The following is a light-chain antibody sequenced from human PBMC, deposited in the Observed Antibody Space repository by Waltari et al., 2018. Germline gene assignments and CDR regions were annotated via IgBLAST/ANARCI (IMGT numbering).Light chain of an antibody. J-gene: IGLJ3*02. CDR2: GNN. V-gene: IGLV1-40*01. Sequence: SILTQPTSVSGAPGQRVTISCTGSSPNIGAGHDANWYQAFPGTAPKLLSYGNNTRPSGVPDRFSGSKSGSSASLAINGLQAEDEADYYCQSFDSNVRGGVVFGGGTKVTVL. CDR1: SPNIGAGHD. CDR3: QSFDSNVRGGVV.